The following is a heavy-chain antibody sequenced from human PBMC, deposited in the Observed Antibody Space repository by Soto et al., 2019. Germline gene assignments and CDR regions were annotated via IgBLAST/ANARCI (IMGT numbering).Heavy chain of an antibody. CDR2: ISGSGGST. CDR1: GFTFSSYA. D-gene: IGHD6-6*01. Sequence: GGSLRLSCAASGFTFSSYAMSLVRQAPGKGLEWVSAISGSGGSTYYADSVKGRFTISRDNSKNTLYLQMNSLRAEDTAVYYCAKAAARPSYYYYYMDVWGKGTTVTVS. J-gene: IGHJ6*03. V-gene: IGHV3-23*01. CDR3: AKAAARPSYYYYYMDV.